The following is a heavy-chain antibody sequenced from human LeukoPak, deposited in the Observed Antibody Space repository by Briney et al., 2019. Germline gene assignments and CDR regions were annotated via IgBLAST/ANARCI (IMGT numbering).Heavy chain of an antibody. J-gene: IGHJ6*02. D-gene: IGHD6-13*01. V-gene: IGHV4-30-2*01. CDR2: IYHSGST. Sequence: SQTLSLTCAVSGGSISSGGYSWSWIRQPPGKGLEWIGYIYHSGSTSYNPSLKSRVTMSVDTSKNQFSLKLSSVTAADTAVYYCARRGSWSYYYAMDVWGQGTTVAVSS. CDR1: GGSISSGGYS. CDR3: ARRGSWSYYYAMDV.